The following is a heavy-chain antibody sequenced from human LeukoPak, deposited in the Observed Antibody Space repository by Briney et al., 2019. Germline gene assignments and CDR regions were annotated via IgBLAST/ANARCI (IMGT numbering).Heavy chain of an antibody. V-gene: IGHV3-74*01. J-gene: IGHJ4*02. CDR3: ATTQTHYDGSGGIAY. CDR2: INSDGSST. CDR1: GFTFSGYW. Sequence: GGSLRLSCAASGFTFSGYWMHWVRQAPGKGLVGVARINSDGSSTSYADSVKGRFTISRDNAKNTLYLQMNSLRAEDTAMYYCATTQTHYDGSGGIAYWGQGNLVPVSS. D-gene: IGHD3-10*01.